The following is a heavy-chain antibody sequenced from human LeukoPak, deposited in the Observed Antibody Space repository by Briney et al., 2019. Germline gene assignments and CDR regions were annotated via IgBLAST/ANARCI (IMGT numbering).Heavy chain of an antibody. V-gene: IGHV1-2*02. D-gene: IGHD3-22*01. CDR2: INPNTGGT. J-gene: IGHJ4*02. CDR1: GYTFTGYY. CDR3: ARAPMIVVVFPPRLDY. Sequence: LRASVKVSCKTSGYTFTGYYMHWVRQAPGQGLEWMGWINPNTGGTNYAQKFQGRVTMTSDTSISTAYMELSRLRSGDTAVYYCARAPMIVVVFPPRLDYWGQGTLVTVSS.